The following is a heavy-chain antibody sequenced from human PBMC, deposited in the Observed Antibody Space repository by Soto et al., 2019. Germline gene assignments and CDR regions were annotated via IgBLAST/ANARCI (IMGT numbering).Heavy chain of an antibody. CDR3: ARLHGYCISRSCHGHYAMDV. Sequence: SENLCLTYTVSGAYTSDGYDWNFVRKHPGKGQEWIGYINNSGSTDYNPSLNSRVTVFVDTSKNQFSLKVTSVTAADTAVYYCARLHGYCISRSCHGHYAMDVWGQGTTVTVSS. J-gene: IGHJ6*02. CDR1: GAYTSDGYD. D-gene: IGHD2-2*01. CDR2: INNSGST. V-gene: IGHV4-31*03.